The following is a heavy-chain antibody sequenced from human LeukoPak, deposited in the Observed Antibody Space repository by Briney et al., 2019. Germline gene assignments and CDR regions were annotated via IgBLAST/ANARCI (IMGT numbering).Heavy chain of an antibody. D-gene: IGHD3-3*01. V-gene: IGHV3-30-3*01. Sequence: GGSLRLACAAYGFTFSSYAMHWVRQPPGNGLGWVAVILYDGSNKNYADSVKGRFTISRDNSKNTEYLQRNSLRAEDTAVYYCARVLRFLGWFYYYGMDVWGQGTTVTVSS. CDR2: ILYDGSNK. CDR3: ARVLRFLGWFYYYGMDV. CDR1: GFTFSSYA. J-gene: IGHJ6*02.